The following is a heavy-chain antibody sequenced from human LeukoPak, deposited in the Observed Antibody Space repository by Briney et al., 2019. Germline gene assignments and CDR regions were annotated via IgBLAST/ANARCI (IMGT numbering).Heavy chain of an antibody. CDR2: ISSSSSYI. CDR3: ARAGGSSSNNWFDP. CDR1: GFTFSSYS. Sequence: GGSLRLSCAASGFTFSSYSMNWVRQAPGKGLEWVSSISSSSSYIYYADSVKGRFTISRDNAKNSLYPQMNSLRAEDTAVYYCARAGGSSSNNWFDPWGQGTLVTISS. J-gene: IGHJ5*02. V-gene: IGHV3-21*01. D-gene: IGHD6-13*01.